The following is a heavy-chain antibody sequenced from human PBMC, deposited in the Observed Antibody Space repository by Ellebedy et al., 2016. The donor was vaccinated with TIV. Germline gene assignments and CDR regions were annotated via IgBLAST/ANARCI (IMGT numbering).Heavy chain of an antibody. CDR1: GGSISSSSYY. Sequence: SETLSLTCTVSGGSISSSSYYWGWIRQPPGKGLEWIGSIYYSGSTYYNPSLKSRVTISVDTSKNQFSLKLSSVTAADTAVYYCARIVGATTKGGRYFDYWGQGTLVTVSS. J-gene: IGHJ4*02. CDR3: ARIVGATTKGGRYFDY. V-gene: IGHV4-39*07. D-gene: IGHD1-26*01. CDR2: IYYSGST.